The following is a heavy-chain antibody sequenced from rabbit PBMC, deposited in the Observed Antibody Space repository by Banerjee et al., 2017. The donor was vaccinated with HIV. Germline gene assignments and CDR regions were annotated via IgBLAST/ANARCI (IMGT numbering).Heavy chain of an antibody. V-gene: IGHV1S45*01. CDR1: GFSFSSGYC. CDR3: ARFSGDAGYGYTASNL. J-gene: IGHJ4*01. D-gene: IGHD6-1*01. CDR2: IWIGSGST. Sequence: QQQLEESGGGLVKPGASLTLTCTASGFSFSSGYCMCWVRQAPGKGLEWFACIWIGSGSTYYASWAKGRFTISKTSSTTVDLKMTSLTAADTATYFCARFSGDAGYGYTASNLWGQGTLVTVS.